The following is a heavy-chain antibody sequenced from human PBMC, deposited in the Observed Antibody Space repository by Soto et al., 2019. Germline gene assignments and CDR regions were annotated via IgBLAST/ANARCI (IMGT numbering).Heavy chain of an antibody. CDR1: GGSISSSSYY. CDR2: IYYSGST. Sequence: SETLSLTCTVSGGSISSSSYYWGWHRQPPGKGLEWIGSIYYSGSTYYNPSLKSRVTISVDTSKNQFSLKLSSVTAADTAVYYCARHTPAISISDHWGQGTLVTVSS. J-gene: IGHJ4*02. CDR3: ARHTPAISISDH. V-gene: IGHV4-39*01. D-gene: IGHD2-15*01.